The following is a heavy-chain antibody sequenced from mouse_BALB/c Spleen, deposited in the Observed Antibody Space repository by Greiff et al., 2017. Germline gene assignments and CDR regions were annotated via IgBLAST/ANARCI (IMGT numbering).Heavy chain of an antibody. CDR1: GFTFSSYA. CDR2: ISSGGSYT. V-gene: IGHV5-9-4*01. Sequence: EVKLVESGGGLVKPGGSLKLSCAASGFTFSSYAMSWVRQSPEKRLEWVAEISSGGSYTYYPDTVTGRFTISRDNAKNTLYLEMSSLRSEDTAMYYCARATEGTYDYDGGPAWFAYWGQGTLVTVSA. CDR3: ARATEGTYDYDGGPAWFAY. D-gene: IGHD2-4*01. J-gene: IGHJ3*01.